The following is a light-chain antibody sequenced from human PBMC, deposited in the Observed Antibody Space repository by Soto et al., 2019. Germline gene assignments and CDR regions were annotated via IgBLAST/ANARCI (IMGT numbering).Light chain of an antibody. CDR3: SSYTSSSTLVV. CDR2: DVS. J-gene: IGLJ1*01. CDR1: SSDVGGYDY. Sequence: QSVLTQAASLSGSPGQSITISCTATSSDVGGYDYVSWYQQHPGKAPKLMIYDVSNRPSGVSNRFSGSKSGNTASLTISGLQAEDEADYYCSSYTSSSTLVVFGTGTKVTVL. V-gene: IGLV2-14*01.